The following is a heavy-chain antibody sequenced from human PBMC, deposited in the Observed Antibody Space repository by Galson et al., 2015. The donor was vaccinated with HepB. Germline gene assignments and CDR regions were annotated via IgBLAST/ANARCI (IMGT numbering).Heavy chain of an antibody. CDR3: ARDYGEAAAGAGSDY. CDR1: GFTFSSYS. V-gene: IGHV3-21*01. Sequence: SLRLSCAASGFTFSSYSMNWVRQAPGKGLEWVSSISSSSSYIYYADSVKGRFTISRDNAKNSLYLQMNSLRAKDTAVYYCARDYGEAAAGAGSDYWGQGTLVTVSS. D-gene: IGHD6-13*01. J-gene: IGHJ4*02. CDR2: ISSSSSYI.